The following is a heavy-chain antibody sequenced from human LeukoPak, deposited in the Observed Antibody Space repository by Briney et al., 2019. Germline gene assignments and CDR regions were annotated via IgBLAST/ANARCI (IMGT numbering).Heavy chain of an antibody. CDR2: IVPILGKT. Sequence: GASVKVSCKASGGTFVTFPISWVRQAPGQGLDWMGGIVPILGKTNYAQKFQGRVTMTTDEPPTTAYTELSSLRSEDTAMYYCARVSGESSGTSYSNQYFDYWGQGSLVTVSS. D-gene: IGHD2-21*01. V-gene: IGHV1-69*16. J-gene: IGHJ4*02. CDR3: ARVSGESSGTSYSNQYFDY. CDR1: GGTFVTFP.